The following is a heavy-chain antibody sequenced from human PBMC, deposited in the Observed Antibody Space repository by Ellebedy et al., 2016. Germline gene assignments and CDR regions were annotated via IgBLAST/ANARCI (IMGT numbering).Heavy chain of an antibody. CDR1: GFTFSSYS. V-gene: IGHV3-48*01. CDR2: ISSSSSTI. D-gene: IGHD1-26*01. Sequence: GGSLRLSCAASGFTFSSYSMNWVRQAPGKGLEWVSYISSSSSTIYYADSVKGRFTISRDNAKNSLYLQMNSLRAEDTAVYYCARDGGWELFDGGYYFDYWGQGTLVTVSS. J-gene: IGHJ4*02. CDR3: ARDGGWELFDGGYYFDY.